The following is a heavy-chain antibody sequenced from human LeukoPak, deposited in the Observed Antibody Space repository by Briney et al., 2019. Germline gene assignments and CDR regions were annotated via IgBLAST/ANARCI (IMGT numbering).Heavy chain of an antibody. D-gene: IGHD1-14*01. V-gene: IGHV4-34*01. Sequence: SETLSLTCAVYGGSFSGYYWSWIRQPPGKGLEWIGEINHSGSTNYNPSLKSRVTISVDTSRNQFSLKLSSVTAADTAVYYCARVNWNHQNFDYWGQGTLVTVSS. CDR1: GGSFSGYY. CDR3: ARVNWNHQNFDY. CDR2: INHSGST. J-gene: IGHJ4*02.